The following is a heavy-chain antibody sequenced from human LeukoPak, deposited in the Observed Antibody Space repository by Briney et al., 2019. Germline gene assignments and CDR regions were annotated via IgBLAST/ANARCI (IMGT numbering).Heavy chain of an antibody. CDR1: GFTFSSYA. D-gene: IGHD4-11*01. V-gene: IGHV3-23*01. J-gene: IGHJ6*03. Sequence: GGSLRLSCAASGFTFSSYAMTWVRQAPGKGLGWVSSLSGGGENTYYADSVKGRFTVSRDNSKSTLYLQMNDLSADDTAIYHCAKDPFMTSHFYTDVWGKGTTVTVSS. CDR3: AKDPFMTSHFYTDV. CDR2: LSGGGENT.